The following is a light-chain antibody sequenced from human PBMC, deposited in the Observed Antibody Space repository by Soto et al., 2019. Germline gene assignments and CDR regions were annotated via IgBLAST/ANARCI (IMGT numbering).Light chain of an antibody. Sequence: EIVLTQSPGTQSLSPGERATLSCRAGQGVTTNFSWYQQKSGQSPRLLIYDVSIRATGVPARFSATGSGTEFTLAISSLQPDDFATYYCQQYHRSSVTFGQGTRLEI. V-gene: IGKV3-15*01. CDR1: QGVTTN. CDR2: DVS. CDR3: QQYHRSSVT. J-gene: IGKJ5*01.